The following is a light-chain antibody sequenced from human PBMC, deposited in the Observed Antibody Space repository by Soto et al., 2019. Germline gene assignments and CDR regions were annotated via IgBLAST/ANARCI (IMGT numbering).Light chain of an antibody. CDR1: QSISSW. Sequence: DIQMTQSPSTLSASVGDRVTITCRASQSISSWLAWYQQKPGKAPKLLIYDASSLESGVPSRFSGSGSGTEFTLTISSLQPDDFATYYCQQYNSYSPRRTFGPGTKVDIK. CDR3: QQYNSYSPRRT. V-gene: IGKV1-5*01. CDR2: DAS. J-gene: IGKJ3*01.